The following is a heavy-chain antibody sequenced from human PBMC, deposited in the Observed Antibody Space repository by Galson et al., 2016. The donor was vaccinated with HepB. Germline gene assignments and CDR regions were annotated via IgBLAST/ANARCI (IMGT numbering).Heavy chain of an antibody. CDR1: EDSINSGSYY. J-gene: IGHJ4*02. D-gene: IGHD3-3*01. CDR2: IHISGST. Sequence: PLSLTCNVSEDSINSGSYYWSWIRQPAGKGLEWIGRIHISGSTNYNSSLRSRVALSIETSKNQFSLKLSSVTAADTAVYYCARASAEWFPISFYFNLWGQGTLVTVSS. CDR3: ARASAEWFPISFYFNL. V-gene: IGHV4-61*02.